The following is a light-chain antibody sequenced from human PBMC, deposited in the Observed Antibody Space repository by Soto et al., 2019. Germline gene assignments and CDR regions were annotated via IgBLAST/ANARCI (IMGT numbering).Light chain of an antibody. V-gene: IGKV1-5*01. CDR2: DAS. J-gene: IGKJ2*01. Sequence: DIQMTQSPSTLSASVGDRVTITCRASQTISGWLAWYQQKPGKAPKVLIYDASTLESGVPSRFSGSGFGTEFTLTISSLQPDDFATYYCQQSNSYPYTFGQGTKLEIK. CDR3: QQSNSYPYT. CDR1: QTISGW.